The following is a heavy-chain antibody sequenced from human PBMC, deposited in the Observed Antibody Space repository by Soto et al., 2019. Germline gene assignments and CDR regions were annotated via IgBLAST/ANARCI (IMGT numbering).Heavy chain of an antibody. CDR2: ISGSGGST. CDR3: AKAAAACTREGFFQH. Sequence: GGSLRLSCASSGFTFSSYAMSWVRQAPGKGLEWVSAISGSGGSTYYADSVKGRLTITIDNSKNTLYLQMTSLGAEDTAVYYCAKAAAACTREGFFQHWGKGTRVTVSS. D-gene: IGHD6-13*01. V-gene: IGHV3-23*01. J-gene: IGHJ1*01. CDR1: GFTFSSYA.